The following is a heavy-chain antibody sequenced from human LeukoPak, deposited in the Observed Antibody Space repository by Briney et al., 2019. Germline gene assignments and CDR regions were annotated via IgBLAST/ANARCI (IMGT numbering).Heavy chain of an antibody. CDR2: ISKSGDRT. CDR3: AKVISVTDHYWYGMDV. J-gene: IGHJ6*02. CDR1: GFTFGNYD. V-gene: IGHV3-23*01. Sequence: GGSLRLFCAASGFTFGNYDMIWVRQAPGKGLEWVSGISKSGDRTYYADSVKGRFTISRDNSKNTLYQQMNSLRAEDTAVYYCAKVISVTDHYWYGMDVWGQGTTVTVSS. D-gene: IGHD4-17*01.